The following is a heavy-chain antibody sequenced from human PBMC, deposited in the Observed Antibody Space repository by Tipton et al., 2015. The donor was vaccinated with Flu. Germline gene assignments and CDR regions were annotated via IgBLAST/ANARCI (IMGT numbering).Heavy chain of an antibody. V-gene: IGHV4-38-2*02. CDR3: ARRSFSKTGTSKSGAFDV. D-gene: IGHD1-7*01. Sequence: TLSLTCIVSGYSISSGYYWGWIRQPPGKGLEWIGSIYHTGSTYYNPSLKSRVTISVDTSKNQFSLKLSSVTAADTAVYYCARRSFSKTGTSKSGAFDVWGQGTMVTASS. J-gene: IGHJ3*01. CDR1: GYSISSGYY. CDR2: IYHTGST.